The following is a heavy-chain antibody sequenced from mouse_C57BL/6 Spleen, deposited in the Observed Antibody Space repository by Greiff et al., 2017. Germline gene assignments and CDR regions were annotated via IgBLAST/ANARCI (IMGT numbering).Heavy chain of an antibody. CDR1: GYAFSSYW. D-gene: IGHD2-4*01. V-gene: IGHV1-80*01. J-gene: IGHJ3*01. CDR2: IYPGDGDT. CDR3: ARSGNYDYDEAWFAY. Sequence: QVQLKESGAELVKPGASVKISCKASGYAFSSYWMNWVKQRPGKGLEWIGQIYPGDGDTNYNGKFKGKATLTADKSSSTAYMRLSSLTSEDSAVYFCARSGNYDYDEAWFAYWGQGTLVTVSA.